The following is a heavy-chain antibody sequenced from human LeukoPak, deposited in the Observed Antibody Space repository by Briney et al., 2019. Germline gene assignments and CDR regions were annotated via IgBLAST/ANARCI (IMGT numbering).Heavy chain of an antibody. CDR3: ARSRGGAFDL. J-gene: IGHJ3*01. Sequence: GGSLRLSCAASGFTFSSYAMHWVRQAPGKGLEWVAVISYDGSNKYYADSVKGRFTISRDNSKNTLYLQMNSLRAEDTAVYYCARSRGGAFDLWGQGTMVTVSS. CDR2: ISYDGSNK. CDR1: GFTFSSYA. V-gene: IGHV3-30-3*01. D-gene: IGHD6-13*01.